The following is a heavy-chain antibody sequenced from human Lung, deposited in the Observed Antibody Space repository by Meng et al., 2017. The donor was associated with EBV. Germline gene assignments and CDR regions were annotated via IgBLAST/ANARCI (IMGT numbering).Heavy chain of an antibody. Sequence: QLALVQSGSEVKKPWASVKVARKASGYTVTSYGVHWVRQAPGQGLEWMGWINTNTGNPTYAQGFTGRFVFSLDTSVSTAYLQISSLKAEDTAVYYCVRDKIAVAGITGDYWGQGTLVTVSS. CDR1: GYTVTSYG. J-gene: IGHJ4*02. CDR2: INTNTGNP. CDR3: VRDKIAVAGITGDY. D-gene: IGHD6-19*01. V-gene: IGHV7-4-1*02.